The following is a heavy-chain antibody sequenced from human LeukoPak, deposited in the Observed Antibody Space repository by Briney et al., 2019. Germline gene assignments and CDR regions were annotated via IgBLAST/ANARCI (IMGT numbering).Heavy chain of an antibody. V-gene: IGHV3-11*04. D-gene: IGHD3-22*01. CDR2: ISSSGSTI. J-gene: IGHJ3*02. CDR1: GFTFSDYY. CDR3: ARDFEGGYDSSGYRDAFDI. Sequence: KPGGSLRLSCAASGFTFSDYYMSWIRQAPGKGLEWVSYISSSGSTIYYADSVKGRFTISRDNAKNSLYLQMNSLRAEDTAVYYCARDFEGGYDSSGYRDAFDIWGQGTMVTVSS.